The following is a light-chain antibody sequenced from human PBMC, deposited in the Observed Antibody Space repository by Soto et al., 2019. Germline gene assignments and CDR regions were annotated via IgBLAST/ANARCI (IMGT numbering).Light chain of an antibody. J-gene: IGKJ1*01. CDR1: QSVSSSY. CDR2: GAS. Sequence: EIVLTQSPGTLSLSPGERATLSCRASQSVSSSYLAWYQQKPGQAPRLLIYGASSSATGIPDRFSGSGSGTEFTRTSSRLEAEDFAVYYCQQDGRSPRTFGQGTKVEIK. CDR3: QQDGRSPRT. V-gene: IGKV3-20*01.